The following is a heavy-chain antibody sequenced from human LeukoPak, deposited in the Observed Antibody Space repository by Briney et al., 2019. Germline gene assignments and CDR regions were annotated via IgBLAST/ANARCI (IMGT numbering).Heavy chain of an antibody. J-gene: IGHJ3*02. D-gene: IGHD2-2*01. CDR3: ARSDCSSTSCPLFDI. Sequence: SETLSLTCTVSGGSISSYYWSWIRQPAGKGLEWIGRIYTSGSTNYNPSLKSRVTMSVDTSKNQFSLKLCSVTAADTAVYYCARSDCSSTSCPLFDIWGQGTMVTVSS. CDR2: IYTSGST. V-gene: IGHV4-4*07. CDR1: GGSISSYY.